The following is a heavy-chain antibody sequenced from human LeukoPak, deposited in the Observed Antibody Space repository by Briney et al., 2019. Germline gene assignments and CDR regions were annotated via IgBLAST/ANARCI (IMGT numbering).Heavy chain of an antibody. Sequence: SETLSLTCTVSGGSISRYYWSWIRQPPGKGLEWIGYISYTGSTTYNSSLKSRVTISVDTSKNQFSLKLSSVTAADTAVYYCARAGYYYDSKRKFDPWGQGTLVTVSS. CDR2: ISYTGST. V-gene: IGHV4-59*08. CDR1: GGSISRYY. J-gene: IGHJ5*02. CDR3: ARAGYYYDSKRKFDP. D-gene: IGHD3-22*01.